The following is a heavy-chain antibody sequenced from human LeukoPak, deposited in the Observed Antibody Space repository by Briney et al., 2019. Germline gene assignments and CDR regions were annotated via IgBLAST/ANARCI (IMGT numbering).Heavy chain of an antibody. CDR1: GYTFTSYG. CDR2: ISAYNGNT. D-gene: IGHD1-7*01. CDR3: ARDSPITGTTYNYYYYGMDV. J-gene: IGHJ6*02. V-gene: IGHV1-18*01. Sequence: ASVKVSCKASGYTFTSYGISWVRQAPGQGLEWMGWISAYNGNTNSAQKLQGRVTMTTDTSTSTAYMELRSLRSDDTAVYYCARDSPITGTTYNYYYYGMDVWGQGTTVTVSS.